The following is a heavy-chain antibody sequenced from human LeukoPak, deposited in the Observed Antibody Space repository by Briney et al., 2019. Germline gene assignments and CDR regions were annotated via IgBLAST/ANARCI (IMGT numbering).Heavy chain of an antibody. D-gene: IGHD4-11*01. CDR1: GFIVSSYS. J-gene: IGHJ4*02. CDR2: ISSSSTYI. CDR3: ARDSYSNYGFDY. Sequence: GSLRLSCAASGFIVSSYSMTWVRQAPGKGLEWVSSISSSSTYIYYADSVTGRFTISRDNAKNSLYLQMNSLRAEDTAVYYCARDSYSNYGFDYWGQGSLVTVSS. V-gene: IGHV3-21*01.